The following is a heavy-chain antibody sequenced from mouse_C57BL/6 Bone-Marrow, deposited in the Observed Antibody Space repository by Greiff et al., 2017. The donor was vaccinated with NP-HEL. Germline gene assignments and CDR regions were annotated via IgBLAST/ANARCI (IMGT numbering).Heavy chain of an antibody. CDR2: INPNNGGT. CDR3: AQLTGPFAY. D-gene: IGHD4-1*01. J-gene: IGHJ3*01. V-gene: IGHV1-26*01. CDR1: GYTFTDYY. Sequence: EVQLQQSGPELVKPGASVKISCKASGYTFTDYYMNWVKQSHGKSLEWIGDINPNNGGTSYNQKFKGKATLTVDKSSSTAYMELRSLTSEDSAVYYCAQLTGPFAYWGQGTLVTVS.